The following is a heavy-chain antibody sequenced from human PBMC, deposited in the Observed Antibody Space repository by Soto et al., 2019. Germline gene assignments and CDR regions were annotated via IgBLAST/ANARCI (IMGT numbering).Heavy chain of an antibody. CDR3: ARVVQFYDSSGYSFYYFDY. CDR2: IYYSRSD. Sequence: SETLSLTCTVSGDFINSADYYWSWLRQPPGKGLEWIGYIYYSRSDYYNPSLGRRATITIDTSRNQFSLNLMSVTAADTAVYYCARVVQFYDSSGYSFYYFDYWGQGALVTVS. D-gene: IGHD3-22*01. CDR1: GDFINSADYY. J-gene: IGHJ4*02. V-gene: IGHV4-30-4*01.